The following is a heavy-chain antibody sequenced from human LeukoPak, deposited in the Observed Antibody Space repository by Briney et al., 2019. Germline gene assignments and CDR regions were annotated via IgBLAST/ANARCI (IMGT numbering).Heavy chain of an antibody. D-gene: IGHD3-10*01. V-gene: IGHV3-23*01. CDR3: ARAYYYDSGSYYGHFDY. Sequence: GGSLRLPCAASKFTFVNYAMSWVRQAPGKGLEGVSTISGSGDATYYADSVKGRFTISRDNSKSTLYLQMNSLRAEDTALYYCARAYYYDSGSYYGHFDYWGRGTLVTVSS. J-gene: IGHJ4*02. CDR1: KFTFVNYA. CDR2: ISGSGDAT.